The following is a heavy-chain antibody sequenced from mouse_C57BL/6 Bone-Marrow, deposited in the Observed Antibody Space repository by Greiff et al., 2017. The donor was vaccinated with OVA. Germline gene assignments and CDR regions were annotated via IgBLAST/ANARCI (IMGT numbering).Heavy chain of an antibody. J-gene: IGHJ3*01. Sequence: EVKLQESGGGLVKPGGSLKLSCAASGFTFSSYAMSWVRPTPEKRLEWVATISDGGRYTYYPDNVKGRFTISRDNAKNNLYLQMSHLKSEDTAMYYCANDYDGGAWFAYWGQGTLVTVSA. CDR1: GFTFSSYA. D-gene: IGHD2-4*01. CDR2: ISDGGRYT. CDR3: ANDYDGGAWFAY. V-gene: IGHV5-4*03.